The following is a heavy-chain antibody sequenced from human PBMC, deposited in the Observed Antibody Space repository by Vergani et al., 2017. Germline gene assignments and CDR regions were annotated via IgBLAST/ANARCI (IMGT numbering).Heavy chain of an antibody. CDR2: IYHSGST. J-gene: IGHJ6*02. Sequence: QVQLEESGPGLVKPSETLSLTCAVSGYSISSGYYWGWIRQPPGKGLEWIGSIYHSGSTYYNPSLKSRVTISVETSKNQFSLNLCSVTAADTAVYYCARLRLEDCGYDFGGIDVWGQGTTVTVSS. CDR3: ARLRLEDCGYDFGGIDV. D-gene: IGHD5-12*01. V-gene: IGHV4-38-2*01. CDR1: GYSISSGYY.